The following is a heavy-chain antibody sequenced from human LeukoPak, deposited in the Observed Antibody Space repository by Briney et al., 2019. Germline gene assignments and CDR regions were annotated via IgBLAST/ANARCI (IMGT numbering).Heavy chain of an antibody. J-gene: IGHJ6*03. Sequence: GGSLRLSCAASGFTFSSYAMSWVRQAPGKGLEWVSAISGSGGSTYYADSVKGRFTISRDNSKNTLYLQMNSLRAEDTAVYYCAGRPYSSGWYMDVWGKGTTVTISS. CDR3: AGRPYSSGWYMDV. CDR2: ISGSGGST. D-gene: IGHD6-19*01. CDR1: GFTFSSYA. V-gene: IGHV3-23*01.